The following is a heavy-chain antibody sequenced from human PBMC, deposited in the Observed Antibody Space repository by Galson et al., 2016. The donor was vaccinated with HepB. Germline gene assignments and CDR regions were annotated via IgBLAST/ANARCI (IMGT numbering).Heavy chain of an antibody. V-gene: IGHV3-30-3*01. CDR3: ARDRRGGSNTLDY. D-gene: IGHD1-26*01. CDR1: GFIFNSHA. Sequence: SLRLSCAASGFIFNSHAMNWVRQAPGKGLEWVAVISYAGSNEYYADAVKGRFTIPRDNSKNTLYLHTNSLRAEDTAVYYCARDRRGGSNTLDYWGQGTLVTVSS. CDR2: ISYAGSNE. J-gene: IGHJ4*02.